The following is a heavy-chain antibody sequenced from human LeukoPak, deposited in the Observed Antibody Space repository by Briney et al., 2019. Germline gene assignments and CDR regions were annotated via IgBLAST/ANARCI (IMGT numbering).Heavy chain of an antibody. CDR1: GYSISSGYY. Sequence: SETLSLTCTVSGYSISSGYYWGWIRQPPGKGLEWIGSIYHSGSTYYNPSLKSRATISVDTSKNQFSLKLSSVTAADTAVYYCARAGGRSWFDPWGQGTLVTVSS. CDR2: IYHSGST. V-gene: IGHV4-38-2*02. CDR3: ARAGGRSWFDP. J-gene: IGHJ5*02.